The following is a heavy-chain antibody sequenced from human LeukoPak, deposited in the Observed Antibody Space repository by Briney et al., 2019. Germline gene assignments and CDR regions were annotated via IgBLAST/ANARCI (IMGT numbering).Heavy chain of an antibody. Sequence: SETLSLTCAVYGGSFSGYYWSWIRQPPGKGLEWIGEINHSGSTNYNPSLKSRVTISVDTSKNQFSLKLSSVTAADTAVYYCARYNSSNWYVVDYWGQGTLVTVSS. J-gene: IGHJ4*02. D-gene: IGHD6-13*01. V-gene: IGHV4-34*01. CDR3: ARYNSSNWYVVDY. CDR1: GGSFSGYY. CDR2: INHSGST.